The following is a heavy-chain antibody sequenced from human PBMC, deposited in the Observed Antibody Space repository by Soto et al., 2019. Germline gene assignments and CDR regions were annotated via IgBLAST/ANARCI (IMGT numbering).Heavy chain of an antibody. V-gene: IGHV3-11*01. CDR3: ATDHCSSSNCYPRWYFDL. J-gene: IGHJ2*01. CDR1: GFSFKDYY. D-gene: IGHD2-2*01. CDR2: ISNVGTTI. Sequence: QVQLVESGGGLVKPGGSLRLSCAVSGFSFKDYYMSWLRQAPGKGLEWISYISNVGTTIYYADSVKCRFTISRDTTKSSLFLQMNSLRGDDTALYFCATDHCSSSNCYPRWYFDLWGRGTLVTVSS.